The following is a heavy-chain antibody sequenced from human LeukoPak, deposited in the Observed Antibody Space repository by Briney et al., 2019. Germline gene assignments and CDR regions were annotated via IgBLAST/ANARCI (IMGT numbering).Heavy chain of an antibody. D-gene: IGHD6-13*01. J-gene: IGHJ4*02. CDR1: GYTFTGYY. Sequence: ASVKVSCKASGYTFTGYYMHWVRQAPGQGLEWMGRINPNSGGTNYAQKFQGRVTMTRDTSISTAYMELSRLRSDDTAVYYCARWEIPAAGTGGFDYWGQGTLVTVSS. V-gene: IGHV1-2*06. CDR2: INPNSGGT. CDR3: ARWEIPAAGTGGFDY.